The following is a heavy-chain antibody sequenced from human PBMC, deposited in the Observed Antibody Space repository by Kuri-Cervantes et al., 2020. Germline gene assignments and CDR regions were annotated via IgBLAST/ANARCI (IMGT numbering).Heavy chain of an antibody. J-gene: IGHJ6*02. V-gene: IGHV3-73*01. CDR3: ARKMATRSCYYYNGLDV. Sequence: GESLKTSCAASGFTLSGSAMHWVRQASGKGLEWVGRIRSKANNYATAYAASVKGRFTISRDDSKNTAYLQMNSLKTEYTAVYYCARKMATRSCYYYNGLDVWGQGTTVTVSS. D-gene: IGHD5-24*01. CDR2: IRSKANNYAT. CDR1: GFTLSGSA.